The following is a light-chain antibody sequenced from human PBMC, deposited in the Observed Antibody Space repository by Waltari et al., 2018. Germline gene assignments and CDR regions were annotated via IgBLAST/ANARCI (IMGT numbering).Light chain of an antibody. CDR2: DVS. V-gene: IGLV2-14*03. CDR1: SSDLGAYNY. CDR3: SSYTTTNTLV. J-gene: IGLJ1*01. Sequence: QSALTQPASVSGSPGQSITISCTGTSSDLGAYNYVSRYQQHPGKPPKLMIYDVSHRPSGVSNRFSGSKSGNTASLTISGLQAEDEADYYCSSYTTTNTLVFGTGTKVTVL.